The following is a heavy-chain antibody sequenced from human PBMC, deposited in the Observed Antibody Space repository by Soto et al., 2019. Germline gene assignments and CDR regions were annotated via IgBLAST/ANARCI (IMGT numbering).Heavy chain of an antibody. CDR3: ARDLVVPAAMLRHLGY. Sequence: ASVKVSCKASGYTFTSYAMHWVRQAPGQRLEWMGLINPSGGSTSYAQKFQGRVSMTRDTSTSTVYMELSSLRSEDTAVYFCARDLVVPAAMLRHLGYWGQGTLVTVSS. D-gene: IGHD2-2*01. J-gene: IGHJ4*02. V-gene: IGHV1-46*03. CDR2: INPSGGST. CDR1: GYTFTSYA.